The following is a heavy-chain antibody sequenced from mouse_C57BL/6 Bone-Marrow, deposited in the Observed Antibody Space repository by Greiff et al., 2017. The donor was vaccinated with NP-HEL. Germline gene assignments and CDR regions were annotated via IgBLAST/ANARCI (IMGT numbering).Heavy chain of an antibody. V-gene: IGHV1-69*01. Sequence: QVQLQQPGAELVMPGASVKLSCKASGYTFTSYWMHWVKQRPGQGLEWIGEIDPSDSYTNYNQKFKGKATLTVDKSSSTAYMQLSSLTSEDSAVYYGARWGYYGNFDYWGQGTTLTVSS. CDR3: ARWGYYGNFDY. CDR1: GYTFTSYW. D-gene: IGHD2-1*01. CDR2: IDPSDSYT. J-gene: IGHJ2*01.